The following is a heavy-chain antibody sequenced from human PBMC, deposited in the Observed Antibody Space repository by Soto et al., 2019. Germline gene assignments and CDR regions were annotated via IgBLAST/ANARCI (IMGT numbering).Heavy chain of an antibody. Sequence: KPSETLSLTCIVSGESISSSSYYWGWIRQPPGKGLGWIGSIYYSGRTYYNPSFKSRVTISIDTSKNQFSLKLGSVTATDTAVYYCARQRTTVVTQAYFDHWGQGALVTVSS. V-gene: IGHV4-39*01. CDR1: GESISSSSYY. D-gene: IGHD2-21*02. CDR2: IYYSGRT. CDR3: ARQRTTVVTQAYFDH. J-gene: IGHJ4*02.